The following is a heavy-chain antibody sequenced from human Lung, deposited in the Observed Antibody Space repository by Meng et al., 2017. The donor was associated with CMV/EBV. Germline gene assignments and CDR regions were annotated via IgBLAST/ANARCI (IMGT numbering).Heavy chain of an antibody. Sequence: GGSXRLXXAASGFTFSYYSMNWVRQAPGKGLEWVSSISSSSSYIYYADSVKGRFTISRDNAKNTLYLQMNSLRAEDTAVYYCAGFGHRDIWWLGIVGFDYWXQGTLVTVSS. V-gene: IGHV3-21*01. CDR2: ISSSSSYI. CDR3: AGFGHRDIWWLGIVGFDY. D-gene: IGHD2-21*01. CDR1: GFTFSYYS. J-gene: IGHJ4*02.